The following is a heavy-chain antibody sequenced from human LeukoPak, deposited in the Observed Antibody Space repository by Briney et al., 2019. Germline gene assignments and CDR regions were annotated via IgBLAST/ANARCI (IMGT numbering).Heavy chain of an antibody. J-gene: IGHJ4*02. V-gene: IGHV4-39*01. Sequence: PSETLSLTCTVSGGSISSSSYYWGWIRQPPGKGLEWIGSIYYSGSTYYNPSLKSRVTISVDTSKNQFSLKLSSVTAADTAVYYCARLDILTGYPSLWGQGTLVTVSS. CDR2: IYYSGST. D-gene: IGHD3-9*01. CDR1: GGSISSSSYY. CDR3: ARLDILTGYPSL.